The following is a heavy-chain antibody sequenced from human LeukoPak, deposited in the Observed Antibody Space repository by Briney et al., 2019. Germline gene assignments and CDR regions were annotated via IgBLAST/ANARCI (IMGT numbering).Heavy chain of an antibody. CDR3: ARDYASGDYDSSGYYTGWCDFDY. D-gene: IGHD3-22*01. CDR2: INPNSGGT. V-gene: IGHV1-2*06. CDR1: GYTFTGYY. J-gene: IGHJ4*02. Sequence: ASVKVSCKASGYTFTGYYMHWVRQAPGQGLEWMGRINPNSGGTNYAQKFQGRVTITRDTSISTTYMELSRLRSDDTAVYYCARDYASGDYDSSGYYTGWCDFDYWGQGTLVTVSS.